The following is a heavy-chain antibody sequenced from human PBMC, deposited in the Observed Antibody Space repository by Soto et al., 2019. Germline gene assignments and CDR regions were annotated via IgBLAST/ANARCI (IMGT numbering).Heavy chain of an antibody. D-gene: IGHD3-3*01. J-gene: IGHJ5*02. Sequence: GGSLRLSCAASGFTFSRYSMNWVRQAPGKGLEWVSSISSTTNYIYYADSMKGRFTVSRDNAKNSVYLDMNSLRAEDTAVYYCARDHYDFWSGYPGTRFAPWGQGNMVTVCS. CDR1: GFTFSRYS. CDR3: ARDHYDFWSGYPGTRFAP. V-gene: IGHV3-21*01. CDR2: ISSTTNYI.